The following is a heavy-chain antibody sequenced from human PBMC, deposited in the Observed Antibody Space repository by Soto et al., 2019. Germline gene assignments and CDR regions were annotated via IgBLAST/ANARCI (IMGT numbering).Heavy chain of an antibody. J-gene: IGHJ5*02. V-gene: IGHV4-34*01. CDR2: INHSGST. Sequence: SETLSLTCAVYGGSFSVYHWSWIRQPPGKGLEWIGEINHSGSTNYNPSLKSRVTISVDTSKNQFSLKLSSVTAADTAVYYCARGPPIIAVAGTGWFDPWGQGTLVTVSS. CDR3: ARGPPIIAVAGTGWFDP. D-gene: IGHD6-19*01. CDR1: GGSFSVYH.